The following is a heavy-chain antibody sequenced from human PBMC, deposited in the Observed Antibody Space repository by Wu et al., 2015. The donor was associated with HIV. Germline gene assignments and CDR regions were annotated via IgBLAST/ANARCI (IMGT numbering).Heavy chain of an antibody. CDR3: ARGDYDSSGYYYDYFDY. CDR1: GDTFSNYA. Sequence: QVQLVQSGAEVKKPGSSVKVSCKASGDTFSNYAINWVRQAPGQGLEWMGGIIPIFGTANYAQKFKGRVTINTDESTSTAYMELSSLRSEDTAVYYCARGDYDSSGYYYDYFDYWGQGNAGHRLF. CDR2: IIPIFGTA. J-gene: IGHJ4*02. V-gene: IGHV1-69*05. D-gene: IGHD3-22*01.